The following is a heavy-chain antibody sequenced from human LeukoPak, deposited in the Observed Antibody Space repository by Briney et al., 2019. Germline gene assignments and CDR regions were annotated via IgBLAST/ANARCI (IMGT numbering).Heavy chain of an antibody. Sequence: GGSLRLSCAASAFTFSSYSMSWVRQAPGKGLEWVSSIGSSGSYIFYADSVKGRFTISRDNAKNSLYLQMSNLRAEDTAVYFCARGGGLDVWGQGATVTVSS. J-gene: IGHJ6*02. V-gene: IGHV3-21*04. CDR3: ARGGGLDV. CDR2: IGSSGSYI. CDR1: AFTFSSYS. D-gene: IGHD3-16*01.